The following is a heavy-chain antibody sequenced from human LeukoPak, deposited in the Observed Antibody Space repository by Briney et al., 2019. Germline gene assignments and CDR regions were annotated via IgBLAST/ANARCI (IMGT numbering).Heavy chain of an antibody. V-gene: IGHV3-30*03. CDR2: ISYDGSNK. Sequence: GRSLRLSCAASGFTFSSYGMHWVRQAPGKGLEWVAVISYDGSNKYYADSVKGRFTISRDNSKNTLYLQMNSLRAEDTAVYYCARIGYSSSCFDYWGQGTPVTVSS. J-gene: IGHJ4*02. D-gene: IGHD6-13*01. CDR1: GFTFSSYG. CDR3: ARIGYSSSCFDY.